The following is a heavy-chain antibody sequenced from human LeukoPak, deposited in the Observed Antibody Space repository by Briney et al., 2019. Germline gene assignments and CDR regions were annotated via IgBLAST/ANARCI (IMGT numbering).Heavy chain of an antibody. J-gene: IGHJ4*02. CDR2: IYHSGST. CDR3: ARGRYCSGGSCYFDY. Sequence: SETLSLTCAVSGGSISSSNWWSWVRQPPGKGLEWIGEIYHSGSTNYNPSLKSRVTISVDTSKNRFSLKLSSVTAADTAVYYCARGRYCSGGSCYFDYWGQGTLVTVSS. CDR1: GGSISSSNW. D-gene: IGHD2-15*01. V-gene: IGHV4-4*02.